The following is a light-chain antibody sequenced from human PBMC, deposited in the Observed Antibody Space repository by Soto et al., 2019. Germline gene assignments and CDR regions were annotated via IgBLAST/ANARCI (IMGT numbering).Light chain of an antibody. CDR2: EVS. CDR1: SSDIGAYNY. Sequence: QSVLTQPASVSGSPGQSVTISCTGTSSDIGAYNYVSWYQQHPGKAPRLMIFEVSTRPSGISNRFSGSKSGNTASLTISGLQAEDEADYYCSTYAGSNNVVFGGGTKLTVL. CDR3: STYAGSNNVV. J-gene: IGLJ2*01. V-gene: IGLV2-14*01.